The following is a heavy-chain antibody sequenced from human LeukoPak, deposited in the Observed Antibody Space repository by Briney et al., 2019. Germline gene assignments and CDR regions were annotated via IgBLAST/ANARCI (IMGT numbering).Heavy chain of an antibody. CDR3: ARWLTT. D-gene: IGHD3-9*01. J-gene: IGHJ5*02. Sequence: SQTLSLTCVISGDSVPNNSASWNWIRQSPSRGLEWLGRTYYRSRWYKDYAVSVKSRITINPDTSKNQFSLQLNSVTPEDTAVYYCARWLTTWGQGTLVTVSS. V-gene: IGHV6-1*01. CDR1: GDSVPNNSAS. CDR2: TYYRSRWYK.